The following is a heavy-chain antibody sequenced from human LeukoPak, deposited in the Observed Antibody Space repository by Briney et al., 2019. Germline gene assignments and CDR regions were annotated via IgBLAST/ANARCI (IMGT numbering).Heavy chain of an antibody. CDR3: ARGQYCSRGNCYFDY. J-gene: IGHJ4*02. CDR2: IYPGDSDT. D-gene: IGHD2-15*01. V-gene: IGHV5-51*01. CDR1: GYSFTTYW. Sequence: GESLKISCKASGYSFTTYWIGWVRQMPGKGLEWMGIIYPGDSDTRYSPSFQGQVTISGDKSITTAYLQWSSLKASDTAIYYCARGQYCSRGNCYFDYWGQGTLVTVSS.